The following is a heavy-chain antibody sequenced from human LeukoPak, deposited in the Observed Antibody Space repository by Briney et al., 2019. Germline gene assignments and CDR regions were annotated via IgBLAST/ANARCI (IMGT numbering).Heavy chain of an antibody. D-gene: IGHD3-9*01. CDR3: AKAEGYDILTGLDY. J-gene: IGHJ4*02. V-gene: IGHV3-23*01. CDR1: GFTFSSYA. Sequence: GGSLRLSCATSGFTFSSYAMSWVRQAPGKGLEWVSGIGASGGSTYYADSVKGRLTISRDNSKNTLYLQMNSLRTEDTAVYYCAKAEGYDILTGLDYWGQGTLVTVSS. CDR2: IGASGGST.